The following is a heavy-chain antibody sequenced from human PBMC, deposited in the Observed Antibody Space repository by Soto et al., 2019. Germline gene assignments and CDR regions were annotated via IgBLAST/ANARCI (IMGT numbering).Heavy chain of an antibody. CDR2: IIPILGIA. CDR1: GGTFSSYT. J-gene: IGHJ5*02. D-gene: IGHD6-19*01. CDR3: ARGLPEQWLEGPNCFDP. V-gene: IGHV1-69*02. Sequence: QVQLVQSGAEVKKPGSSVKVSCKASGGTFSSYTISWVRQAPGQGLEWMGRIIPILGIANYAQKFQGRVTITAAKSTSTAYMELSSLSSEDTAVYYCARGLPEQWLEGPNCFDPWGQGTLVTVSS.